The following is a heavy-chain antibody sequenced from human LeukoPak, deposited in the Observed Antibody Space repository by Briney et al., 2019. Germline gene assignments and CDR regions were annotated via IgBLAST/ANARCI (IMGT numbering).Heavy chain of an antibody. V-gene: IGHV3-48*03. CDR3: AKGPKQLLVGSRGKYFDY. CDR2: ISSSGSTI. Sequence: PGGSLRLSCAASGFTFSSYEMNWVRQAPGKGLEWVSYISSSGSTIYYADSVKGRFTISRDNAKNSLYLQMNSLRAEDTAVYYCAKGPKQLLVGSRGKYFDYWGQGTLVTVSS. J-gene: IGHJ4*02. CDR1: GFTFSSYE. D-gene: IGHD6-13*01.